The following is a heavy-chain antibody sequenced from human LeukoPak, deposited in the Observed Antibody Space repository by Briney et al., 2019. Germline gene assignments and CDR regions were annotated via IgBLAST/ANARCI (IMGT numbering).Heavy chain of an antibody. CDR1: GFTFSSYG. J-gene: IGHJ4*02. V-gene: IGHV3-30*02. D-gene: IGHD3-3*01. CDR2: IRYDGSNK. Sequence: PGGSLRLSCAASGFTFSSYGMHWVRQAPGKGLEWVAFIRYDGSNKYYADSVKGRFTISRDNSKNTLYLPMNSLRAEDTAVYYCAKDHDDFPGSGYWGQGTLVTVSS. CDR3: AKDHDDFPGSGY.